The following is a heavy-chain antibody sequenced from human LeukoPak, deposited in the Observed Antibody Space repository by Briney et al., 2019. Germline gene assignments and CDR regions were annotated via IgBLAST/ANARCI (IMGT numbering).Heavy chain of an antibody. CDR3: AKAYYYDSSGYSAFDI. CDR1: GFTFSSHA. Sequence: GGSLRLSCAASGFTFSSHAMSWVRQAPGKGLEWVSAISGSGGSTYYADSVKGRFTISRDNSKNTLYLHMSSLRAEDTAVFYCAKAYYYDSSGYSAFDIWGQGIMVTVSS. D-gene: IGHD3-22*01. J-gene: IGHJ3*02. CDR2: ISGSGGST. V-gene: IGHV3-23*01.